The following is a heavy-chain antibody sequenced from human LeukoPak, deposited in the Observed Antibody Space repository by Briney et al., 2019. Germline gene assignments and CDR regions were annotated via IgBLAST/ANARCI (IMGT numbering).Heavy chain of an antibody. Sequence: PGGSLRLSCAASGFTFHSYWMHWVRQAPGKGLVWVSRIDNDGGSTTYADSVKGRFTISRDNAKNTLYLQMNSVRAEETAVYYCARSSFPYYFDYWGQGTLVTVSS. CDR2: IDNDGGST. CDR3: ARSSFPYYFDY. V-gene: IGHV3-74*01. J-gene: IGHJ4*02. CDR1: GFTFHSYW. D-gene: IGHD3-16*01.